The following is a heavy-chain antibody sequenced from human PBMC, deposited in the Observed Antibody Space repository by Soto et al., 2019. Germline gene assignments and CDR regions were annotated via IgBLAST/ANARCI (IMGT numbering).Heavy chain of an antibody. J-gene: IGHJ3*02. CDR1: GGSIRSYY. V-gene: IGHV4-59*08. Sequence: SETLSLTCTVSGGSIRSYYLNWIRLPPGKGLEWIGYIYYSGSTNYNPSLKSRVTISVDTSKNQFSLKLSSVTAADTAVYYCARRYGGAFDIWGQGTMVTVSS. CDR3: ARRYGGAFDI. CDR2: IYYSGST. D-gene: IGHD3-10*01.